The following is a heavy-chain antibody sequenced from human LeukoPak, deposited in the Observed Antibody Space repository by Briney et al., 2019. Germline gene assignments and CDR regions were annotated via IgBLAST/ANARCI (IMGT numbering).Heavy chain of an antibody. V-gene: IGHV4-39*01. J-gene: IGHJ4*02. CDR1: GGSISSSSYY. Sequence: PSETLSLTCTVSGGSISSSSYYWGWIRQPPGKGLEWIGSIYYSGSTYYNPSLKSRVTISVDTSKNQFSLKLSSVTAADTAVYYCARGALVGATRAPPNFDYWGQGTLVTVSS. CDR2: IYYSGST. CDR3: ARGALVGATRAPPNFDY. D-gene: IGHD1-26*01.